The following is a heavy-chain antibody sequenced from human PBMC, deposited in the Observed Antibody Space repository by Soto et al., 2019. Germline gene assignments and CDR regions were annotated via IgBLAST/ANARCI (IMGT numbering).Heavy chain of an antibody. CDR3: AKDLIALNGVREPFDM. J-gene: IGHJ3*02. Sequence: EVQLLESGGGLVQPGGSLRISCAASGFTFSAYAMNWVRQAPGKGLQWVSGLVGNGGDKTYADSVRGRFTVSRDNSVTTQYLQMSKLRDDDTSVYYCAKDLIALNGVREPFDMWGRWTRVTVSS. D-gene: IGHD2-8*01. V-gene: IGHV3-23*01. CDR1: GFTFSAYA. CDR2: LVGNGGDK.